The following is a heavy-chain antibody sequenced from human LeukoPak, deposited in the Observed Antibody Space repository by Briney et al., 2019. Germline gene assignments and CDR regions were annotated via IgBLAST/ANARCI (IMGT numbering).Heavy chain of an antibody. CDR1: GGTFSSYT. Sequence: GASVKVSCKASGGTFSSYTISWVRQAPGQGLEWMGRIIPILGIANYAQKFQGRVTITADKSTSTAYMELSSLRSEDTAVYYCARGEYCSGGSCTYYYGMDVWGQGTTVTVSS. CDR3: ARGEYCSGGSCTYYYGMDV. CDR2: IIPILGIA. V-gene: IGHV1-69*02. D-gene: IGHD2-15*01. J-gene: IGHJ6*02.